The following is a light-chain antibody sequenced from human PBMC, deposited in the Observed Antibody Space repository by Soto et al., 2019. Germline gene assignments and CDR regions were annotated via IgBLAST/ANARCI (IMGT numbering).Light chain of an antibody. V-gene: IGKV4-1*01. CDR3: QQYYSTPPT. J-gene: IGKJ1*01. CDR2: WAS. Sequence: DIVMTQSPDSLTVSLGERATINCKSSQSVLYSSNNKNYLAWYQQKPGQPPKLLFYWASTRESGVPDRFSGSGSGTDFTLTISSLQAEDVAVYYCQQYYSTPPTFGQGXXX. CDR1: QSVLYSSNNKNY.